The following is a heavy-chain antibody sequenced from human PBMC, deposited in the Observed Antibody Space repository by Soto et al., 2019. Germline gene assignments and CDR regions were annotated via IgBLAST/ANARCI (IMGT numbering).Heavy chain of an antibody. CDR1: GFTFNNYA. J-gene: IGHJ4*02. CDR3: AKKQRQQLEQMEFDY. CDR2: ISGRGTST. V-gene: IGHV3-23*01. D-gene: IGHD6-13*01. Sequence: EVQLLDSGGGLVQPGGSLRLSCAASGFTFNNYAMTWVRQAPGKGPEWVSSISGRGTSTWYAESVKGRFTISRDNSRNTLYLQMNSLRDEDTAVYYCAKKQRQQLEQMEFDYWGQGTLVTVSS.